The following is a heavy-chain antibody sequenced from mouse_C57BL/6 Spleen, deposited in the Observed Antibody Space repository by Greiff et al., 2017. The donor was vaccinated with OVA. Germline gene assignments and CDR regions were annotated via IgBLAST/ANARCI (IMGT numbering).Heavy chain of an antibody. CDR1: GYTFTSYW. Sequence: QVQLQQPGTELVKPGASVKLSCKASGYTFTSYWMHWVKQRPGQGLEWIGNINPSNGGTNYNEKFKSKATLTVDKSSSTAYMQLRSLTSEDSAVYDVSRGGYDGYYPYAMDYWGQGTSVTVSS. CDR2: INPSNGGT. J-gene: IGHJ4*01. V-gene: IGHV1-53*01. D-gene: IGHD2-3*01. CDR3: SRGGYDGYYPYAMDY.